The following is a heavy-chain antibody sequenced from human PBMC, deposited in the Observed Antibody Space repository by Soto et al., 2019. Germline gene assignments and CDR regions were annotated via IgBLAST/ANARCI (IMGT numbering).Heavy chain of an antibody. D-gene: IGHD3-3*01. Sequence: QVQLAQSGAEVKKPGSSVKVSCKASGGSFSSYAITWVRQAPGQGLEWMGGIIPISDTAHYAQNFQGRVTMTADKSTTTAYMELSSLRSEDTALDYCATILGGFLEYWGQGTQVTVSS. CDR3: ATILGGFLEY. CDR2: IIPISDTA. CDR1: GGSFSSYA. V-gene: IGHV1-69*06. J-gene: IGHJ4*02.